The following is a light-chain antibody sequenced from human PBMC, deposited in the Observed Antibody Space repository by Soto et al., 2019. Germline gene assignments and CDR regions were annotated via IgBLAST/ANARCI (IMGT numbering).Light chain of an antibody. CDR1: SSDVGGYDL. Sequence: QSALTQPASVSGSPGQSITISCTGTSSDVGGYDLVSWYQQHPGKAPKLIIYEGSKRPSGISNRFSGSKSGNTASLIISGLQGDDEGYSDCGAYVSSKTLLFCGGPKLTVL. CDR2: EGS. CDR3: GAYVSSKTLL. V-gene: IGLV2-23*01. J-gene: IGLJ3*02.